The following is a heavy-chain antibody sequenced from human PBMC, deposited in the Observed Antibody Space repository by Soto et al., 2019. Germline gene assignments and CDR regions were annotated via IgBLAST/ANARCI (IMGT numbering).Heavy chain of an antibody. V-gene: IGHV3-11*05. D-gene: IGHD3-9*01. CDR2: IGRSSSYT. J-gene: IGHJ3*02. CDR1: GFTFSDYY. CDR3: ARDADILTGSDAFDI. Sequence: QVQLVESGGGLVKPGGSLRLSCAASGFTFSDYYMSWIRQAPGKGLEWVSYIGRSSSYTNYADSVRGRFTISRDSAKNSLYLQMNSLRAEDTAVYYCARDADILTGSDAFDIWGQGTMVTVSS.